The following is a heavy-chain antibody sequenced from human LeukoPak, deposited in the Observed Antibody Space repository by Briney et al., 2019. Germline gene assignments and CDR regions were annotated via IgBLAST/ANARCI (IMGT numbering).Heavy chain of an antibody. CDR1: GGSISSYY. Sequence: PSETLSLTCTVSGGSISSYYWSWIRQPPGKGLEWIGYIYYSGSTNYNPSLKSRVTISVDTSKNQFSLKLSSVTAADTAVYYCARGWYYYDSSGYWYYFDYWGQGTLVTVSS. J-gene: IGHJ4*02. D-gene: IGHD3-22*01. CDR2: IYYSGST. CDR3: ARGWYYYDSSGYWYYFDY. V-gene: IGHV4-59*01.